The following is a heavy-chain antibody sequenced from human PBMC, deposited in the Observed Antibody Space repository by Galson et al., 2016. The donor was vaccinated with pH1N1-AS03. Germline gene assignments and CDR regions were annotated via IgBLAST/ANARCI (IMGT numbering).Heavy chain of an antibody. CDR2: LDRSGTT. V-gene: IGHV4-34*01. J-gene: IGHJ4*02. CDR3: VRGATFAWELLSL. Sequence: SETLSLTCAVQSGSLGGYYWTWIRQSPTKGLEWIGELDRSGTTIYNPSLESRLTMSVDTSKNQFSLKLSSVTAADTAIYYCVRGATFAWELLSLWGQGTLVTVSS. D-gene: IGHD1-26*01. CDR1: SGSLGGYY.